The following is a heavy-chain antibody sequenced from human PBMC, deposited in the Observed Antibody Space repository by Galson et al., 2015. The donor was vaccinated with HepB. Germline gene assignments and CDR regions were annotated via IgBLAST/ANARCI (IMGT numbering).Heavy chain of an antibody. D-gene: IGHD3-3*01. J-gene: IGHJ4*02. V-gene: IGHV3-23*01. Sequence: SLRLSCAASGFTFSNYAMSWVRQAPGKGLEWVSSISHTGSNTYYADSVKGWFTISRDNSKNTLNLQMNSLRAEDTAVYYCAKDRWSSYYKDYWGQGTLVIVSS. CDR3: AKDRWSSYYKDY. CDR2: ISHTGSNT. CDR1: GFTFSNYA.